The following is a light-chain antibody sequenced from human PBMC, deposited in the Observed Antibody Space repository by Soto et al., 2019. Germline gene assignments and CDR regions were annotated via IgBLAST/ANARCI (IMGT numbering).Light chain of an antibody. CDR3: SSYTSSSTRV. Sequence: QSGLDQPASGSGAPGQSITISCTGTNGDVGAYDYVSWYQQHPDKAPKLMIYEVSHRPSGVSNRFYGSKSVNTATLTISGLQAEDEADYYCSSYTSSSTRVSGTGTTVTVL. V-gene: IGLV2-14*03. CDR2: EVS. J-gene: IGLJ1*01. CDR1: NGDVGAYDY.